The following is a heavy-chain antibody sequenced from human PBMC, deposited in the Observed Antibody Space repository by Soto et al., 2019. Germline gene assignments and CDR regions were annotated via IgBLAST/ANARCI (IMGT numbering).Heavy chain of an antibody. CDR3: AKAGFSSSWSPTYFDY. J-gene: IGHJ4*02. D-gene: IGHD6-13*01. CDR2: ISGTGYNT. Sequence: GGSLRLSCAASGFTFTSDAMNWVRLAPGKGLEWVSAISGTGYNTYYADSVKGRFTISRDNTKNTLYLQMNSLRAEDTAVYYCAKAGFSSSWSPTYFDYWGQGTLVTVSS. CDR1: GFTFTSDA. V-gene: IGHV3-23*01.